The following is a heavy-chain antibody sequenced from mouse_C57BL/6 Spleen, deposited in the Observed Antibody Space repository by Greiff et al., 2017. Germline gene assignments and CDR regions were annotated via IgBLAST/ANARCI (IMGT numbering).Heavy chain of an antibody. CDR1: GYTFPGYW. CDR3: ARGLGRCFDY. D-gene: IGHD4-1*01. J-gene: IGHJ2*01. V-gene: IGHV1-9*01. CDR2: ILPGSGST. Sequence: QLQQSGAELMKPGASVKLSCKATGYTFPGYWIEWVKQRPGQGLEWIGEILPGSGSTNYNEKFKGKATLTADTSSNTAYMQLSSLTTEDSAISYCARGLGRCFDYWGQGTTLTVSS.